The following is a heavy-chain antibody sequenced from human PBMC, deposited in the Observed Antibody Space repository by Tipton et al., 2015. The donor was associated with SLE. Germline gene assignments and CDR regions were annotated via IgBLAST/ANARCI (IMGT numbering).Heavy chain of an antibody. D-gene: IGHD3-3*01. Sequence: SLRLSCAASGFTFSSYAMHWVRQAPGKGLEWVAVISYDGSNKYYADSVKGRFTISRDNAKNSLYLQMNSLRAEDTAVYYCARALGFWSGADGRGYWYFDLWGRGTLVTVSS. V-gene: IGHV3-30-3*01. CDR1: GFTFSSYA. J-gene: IGHJ2*01. CDR3: ARALGFWSGADGRGYWYFDL. CDR2: ISYDGSNK.